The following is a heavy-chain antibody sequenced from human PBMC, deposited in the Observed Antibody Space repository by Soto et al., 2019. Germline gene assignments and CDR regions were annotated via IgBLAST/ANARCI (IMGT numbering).Heavy chain of an antibody. D-gene: IGHD3-10*01. CDR2: INHSGST. V-gene: IGHV4-34*01. J-gene: IGHJ5*02. Sequence: QVQLQQWGAGLLKPSETLSLTCAVYGGSFSGYYWSWIRQPPGKGLEWIGEINHSGSTNYNPSLKSRVTISVDTYKNQFSLKLSSVTAADTAVYYCARSLGYYYGSGSLNWFDPWGQGTLVTVSS. CDR1: GGSFSGYY. CDR3: ARSLGYYYGSGSLNWFDP.